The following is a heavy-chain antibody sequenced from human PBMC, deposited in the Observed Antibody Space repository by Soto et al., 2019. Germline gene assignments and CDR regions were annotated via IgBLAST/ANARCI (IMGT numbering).Heavy chain of an antibody. J-gene: IGHJ6*02. CDR3: AKCAIWFGELFGYYYYGMDV. V-gene: IGHV3-23*01. CDR2: ISGSGGST. CDR1: GFTFSSYA. Sequence: GGSLRLSCAASGFTFSSYAMSWVRQAPGKGLEWVSAISGSGGSTYYADSVKGRFTISRDNSKNTLYLQMNSLRAEDTAVYYCAKCAIWFGELFGYYYYGMDVWGQGTTVTVSS. D-gene: IGHD3-10*01.